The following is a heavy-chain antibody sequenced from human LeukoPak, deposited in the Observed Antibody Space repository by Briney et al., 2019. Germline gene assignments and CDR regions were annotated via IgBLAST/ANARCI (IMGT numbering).Heavy chain of an antibody. D-gene: IGHD6-13*01. J-gene: IGHJ4*02. CDR1: GRSISSYY. Sequence: SETLSLTCTVSGRSISSYYWSWIRQPPGKGLEWIGYIYTSGSTNYNPSLQSRVTISVDTSKNQFSLKPSSVTAADTAVYYCARQAAAGTSPFDYWGQGTLVTVSS. V-gene: IGHV4-4*09. CDR3: ARQAAAGTSPFDY. CDR2: IYTSGST.